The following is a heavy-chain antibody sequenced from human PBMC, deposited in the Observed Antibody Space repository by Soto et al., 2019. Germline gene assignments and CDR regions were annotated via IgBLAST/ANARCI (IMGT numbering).Heavy chain of an antibody. CDR1: GYTFTYYH. D-gene: IGHD5-18*01. CDR2: INPNGGDT. J-gene: IGHJ4*02. Sequence: ASVKVSCKASGYTFTYYHVHWVRQAPGQGLEWMGIINPNGGDTTYARKFQGRVTMTRDTSTTTVYMEVSSLTSEDTALYYCARVTYSYGLLFYLDYWGQGTLVTVSS. V-gene: IGHV1-46*01. CDR3: ARVTYSYGLLFYLDY.